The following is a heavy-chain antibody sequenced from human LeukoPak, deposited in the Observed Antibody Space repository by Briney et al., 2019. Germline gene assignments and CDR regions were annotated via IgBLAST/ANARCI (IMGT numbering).Heavy chain of an antibody. D-gene: IGHD3-22*01. V-gene: IGHV3-30*02. CDR3: AKDRSQWLGGITMIVVGPHFDY. CDR1: GFTFSSYG. CDR2: IRYDGSNK. Sequence: QTGGSLRLSCAASGFTFSSYGMHWVRLAPGKGLEWVAFIRYDGSNKYYADSVKGRFTISRDNSKNTLYLQMNSLRAEDTAVYYCAKDRSQWLGGITMIVVGPHFDYWGQGTLVTVSS. J-gene: IGHJ4*02.